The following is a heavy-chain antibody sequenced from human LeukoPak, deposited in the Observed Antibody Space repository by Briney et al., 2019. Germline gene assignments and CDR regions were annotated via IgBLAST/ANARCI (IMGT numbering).Heavy chain of an antibody. CDR3: ARGPTEDAFGI. Sequence: PSETLSLTCTVSGGSISSSSYYWGWIRQPPGKGLEWIGSIYYSGSTYYNPSLKSRVTISVDTSKNQFSLKLSSVTAADTAVYYCARGPTEDAFGIWGQGTMVTVSS. D-gene: IGHD1-1*01. J-gene: IGHJ3*02. CDR1: GGSISSSSYY. CDR2: IYYSGST. V-gene: IGHV4-39*07.